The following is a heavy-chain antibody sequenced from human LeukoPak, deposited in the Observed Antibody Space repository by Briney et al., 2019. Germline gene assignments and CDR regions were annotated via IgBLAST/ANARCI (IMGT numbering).Heavy chain of an antibody. CDR2: INPNNGGT. J-gene: IGHJ4*02. CDR1: GYGFTGYY. D-gene: IGHD6-19*01. V-gene: IGHV1-2*02. CDR3: ARASSGWYFSYFDY. Sequence: ASVKVSCKASGYGFTGYYVHWVRQAPGQGLEWMGWINPNNGGTNYAQKFQGRVTMTRDTSTSTVYMELSSLRSEDTAVYYCARASSGWYFSYFDYWGQGTLVTVSS.